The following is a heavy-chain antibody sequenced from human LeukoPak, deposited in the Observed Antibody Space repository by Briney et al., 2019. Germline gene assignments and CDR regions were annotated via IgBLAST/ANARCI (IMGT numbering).Heavy chain of an antibody. D-gene: IGHD5-12*01. Sequence: GGSLRLSCAASGFTFDDYGMSWVRQAPGKGLEWVSGINWNGGSTGYADSVKGRFTISRDNAKNSLYLQMNSLRAEDTALYYCARLNRGYDYYYYYYMDVWGKGTTVTVSS. J-gene: IGHJ6*03. V-gene: IGHV3-20*04. CDR2: INWNGGST. CDR1: GFTFDDYG. CDR3: ARLNRGYDYYYYYYMDV.